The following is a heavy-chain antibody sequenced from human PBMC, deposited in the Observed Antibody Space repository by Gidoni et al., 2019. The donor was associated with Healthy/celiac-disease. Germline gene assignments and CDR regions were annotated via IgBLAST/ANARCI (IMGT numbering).Heavy chain of an antibody. Sequence: QVQLQESGPGLVKPSETLSLTCTVSGGSISSYYWSWIRQPPGKGLEWIGYIYYSGSTNYNPSLKSRVTISVDTSKNQFSLKLSSVTAADTAVYYCARWTDILSPYYYYGMDVWGQGTTVTVSS. J-gene: IGHJ6*02. CDR1: GGSISSYY. D-gene: IGHD3-9*01. V-gene: IGHV4-59*01. CDR3: ARWTDILSPYYYYGMDV. CDR2: IYYSGST.